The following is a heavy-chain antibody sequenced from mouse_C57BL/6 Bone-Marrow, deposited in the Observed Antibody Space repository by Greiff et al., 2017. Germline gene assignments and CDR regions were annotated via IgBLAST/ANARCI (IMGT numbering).Heavy chain of an antibody. J-gene: IGHJ1*03. CDR2: IYPGDGDT. V-gene: IGHV1-80*01. D-gene: IGHD2-1*01. Sequence: QVQLKQSGAELVKPGASVKISCKASGYAFSSYWMNWVKQRPGKGLEWIGQIYPGDGDTNYNGKFKGKATLTADKSSSTAYMQLSSLTSEDSAVYFCARECNPYWYFDVWGTGTTVTVSS. CDR1: GYAFSSYW. CDR3: ARECNPYWYFDV.